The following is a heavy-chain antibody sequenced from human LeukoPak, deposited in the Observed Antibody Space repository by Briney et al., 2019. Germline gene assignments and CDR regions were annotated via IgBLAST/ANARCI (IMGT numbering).Heavy chain of an antibody. D-gene: IGHD3-16*02. V-gene: IGHV3-49*04. CDR2: IRSKDYGGTT. J-gene: IGHJ6*02. CDR1: GFTFSSYA. Sequence: GGSLRLSCAASGFTFSSYAMSWVRRAPGKGLEWVGFIRSKDYGGTTDYATSLRGRFTVSRDDSKSTAYLQMNSLKTEDTAVYYCTRSSSYGLDVWGQGTTVTVSS. CDR3: TRSSSYGLDV.